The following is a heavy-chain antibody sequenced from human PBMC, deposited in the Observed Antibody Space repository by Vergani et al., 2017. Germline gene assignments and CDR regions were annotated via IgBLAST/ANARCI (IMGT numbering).Heavy chain of an antibody. CDR2: ISGSGGST. CDR1: GFNFSSYA. CDR3: AKGDYGDYVLDY. Sequence: EVQPLESGGGLVQPGGSLRLSCAASGFNFSSYAMSWVRQAPGKGLEWVSAISGSGGSTYYADSVKGRFTISRDNPKNTLYLQMNSLRAEDTAVYYCAKGDYGDYVLDYWGQGTLVTVSS. J-gene: IGHJ4*02. D-gene: IGHD4-17*01. V-gene: IGHV3-23*01.